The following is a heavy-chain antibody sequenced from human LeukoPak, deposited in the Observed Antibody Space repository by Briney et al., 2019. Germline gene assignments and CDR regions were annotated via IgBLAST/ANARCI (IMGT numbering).Heavy chain of an antibody. J-gene: IGHJ6*02. CDR1: GFXFSGYT. D-gene: IGHD1-20*01. CDR2: ISSRTNYI. V-gene: IGHV3-21*01. Sequence: GGSLRLSCAASGFXFSGYTISWVRQAPGKGLEWVSSISSRTNYIYYADSVKGRFTISRDNAKNSLYLQMNSLRAEDTAVYYCARDRLYNSYDNHYYYGMDVWGQGTTVTVSS. CDR3: ARDRLYNSYDNHYYYGMDV.